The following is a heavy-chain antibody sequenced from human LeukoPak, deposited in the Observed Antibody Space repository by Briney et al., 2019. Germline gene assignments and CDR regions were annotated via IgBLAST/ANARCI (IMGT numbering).Heavy chain of an antibody. V-gene: IGHV1-69*06. CDR3: ARDTYYGSGSYYYYYYYMDV. Sequence: GASVKVSCKASGGTFSSYAISWVRQAPGQGLEWMGGIIPIFGTANYAQKFQGRVTITADKSTSTAYMELSSLRSEDTAVYYCARDTYYGSGSYYYYYYYMDVWGKGTTVTISS. J-gene: IGHJ6*03. CDR1: GGTFSSYA. D-gene: IGHD3-10*01. CDR2: IIPIFGTA.